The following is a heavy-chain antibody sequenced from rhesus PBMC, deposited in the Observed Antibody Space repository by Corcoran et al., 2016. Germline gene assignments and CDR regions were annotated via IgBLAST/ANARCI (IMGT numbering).Heavy chain of an antibody. CDR2: INPYNGNT. Sequence: QVQLVQSGAEVKKPGSSVKVSCKASGYTFTDYYMHWVRHAPRQGLEWMGWINPYNGNTKYAQKVQGRVNMTRDTSTSTAYMELSSLRSEDTAVYYCAREGIAATEALWVYWGQGVLVTVSS. D-gene: IGHD6-31*01. CDR1: GYTFTDYY. J-gene: IGHJ4*01. V-gene: IGHV1S2*01. CDR3: AREGIAATEALWVY.